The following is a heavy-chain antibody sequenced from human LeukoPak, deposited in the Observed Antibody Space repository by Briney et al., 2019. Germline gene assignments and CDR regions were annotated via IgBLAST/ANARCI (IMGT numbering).Heavy chain of an antibody. Sequence: PGRSLRLSCTASGFTFGDNALSWVRQAPGKGLEGIASIRSKADGERAEYAASVEGRFTISRDDSKSIAYLQMNDLRPEDTAVYYCSRWQGGTQYFYYWGQGTLVTVSS. CDR2: IRSKADGERA. CDR3: SRWQGGTQYFYY. CDR1: GFTFGDNA. V-gene: IGHV3-49*04. J-gene: IGHJ4*02.